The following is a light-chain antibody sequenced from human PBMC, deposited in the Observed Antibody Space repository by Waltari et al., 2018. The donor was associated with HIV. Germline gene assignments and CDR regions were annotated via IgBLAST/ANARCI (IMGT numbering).Light chain of an antibody. CDR1: SSNIGNNY. CDR3: GTWDSSLSASV. Sequence: QSVLTQSPSVSAAPGQKVTISCAGSSSNIGNNYISWYQQFPGKAPQLLIYENNKRPAGIPDRCSASKSGTSAPLGITGLQTGDEANYYCGTWDSSLSASVFGGGTELTVL. CDR2: ENN. V-gene: IGLV1-51*02. J-gene: IGLJ3*02.